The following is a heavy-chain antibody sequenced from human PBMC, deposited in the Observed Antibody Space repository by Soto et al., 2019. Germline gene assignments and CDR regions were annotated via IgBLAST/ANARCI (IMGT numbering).Heavy chain of an antibody. CDR2: ISGSGRKT. V-gene: IGHV3-23*01. D-gene: IGHD2-2*02. Sequence: EVQLLESGGGLVQPGGSLSLSCAASGFTFSSHAMNWVRQAPGKGLEWVSGISGSGRKTYYADSVKGRFIIFRATSKNTVYLQMHSLRAEDTALYYCAKEVSVAPVVIADGRPPMDVWGQGTTVIVSS. CDR1: GFTFSSHA. CDR3: AKEVSVAPVVIADGRPPMDV. J-gene: IGHJ6*02.